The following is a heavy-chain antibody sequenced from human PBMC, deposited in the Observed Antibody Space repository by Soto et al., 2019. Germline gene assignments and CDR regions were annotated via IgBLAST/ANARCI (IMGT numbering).Heavy chain of an antibody. CDR1: GFTFSSYS. D-gene: IGHD5-18*01. J-gene: IGHJ6*02. Sequence: PGRSLRLSCAASGFTFSSYSMNWVRQAPGKGLEWVSSISSSSSYIYYADSVKGRFTISRDNAKNSLYLQMNSLRAEDTAVYYFANSNVDTAMSYYYYGMDVWGQGTTVTVSS. CDR3: ANSNVDTAMSYYYYGMDV. V-gene: IGHV3-21*01. CDR2: ISSSSSYI.